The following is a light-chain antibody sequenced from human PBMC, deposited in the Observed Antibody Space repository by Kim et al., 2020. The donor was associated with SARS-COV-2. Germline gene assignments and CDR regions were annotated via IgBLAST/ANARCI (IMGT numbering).Light chain of an antibody. CDR1: RSSHECNY. V-gene: IGLV1-47*01. CDR3: AAWDDSLSGNWV. J-gene: IGLJ3*02. Sequence: MVTISCSGNRSSHECNYEHWYQQLPGAAPKLLIYKNNQRPSGVPDRFTGSKAGTSASLAISGLRSEDEADYYCAAWDDSLSGNWVFGGGAQLTVL. CDR2: KNN.